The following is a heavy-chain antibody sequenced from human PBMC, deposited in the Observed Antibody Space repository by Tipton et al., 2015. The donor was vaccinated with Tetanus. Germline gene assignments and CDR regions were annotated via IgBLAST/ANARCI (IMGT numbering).Heavy chain of an antibody. Sequence: TLSLTCTVSGCSISDKTNYWGWIRQAPGKGLEWIGYIYYSGDTYYNPSLKSRVSMSVDTSKNQFSLNLSSVTAADAVVYYCARDQGGGRVGRLNWLDPGGQGTLVTVSS. J-gene: IGHJ5*02. CDR3: ARDQGGGRVGRLNWLDP. CDR1: GCSISDKTNY. D-gene: IGHD3-16*01. CDR2: IYYSGDT. V-gene: IGHV4-31*03.